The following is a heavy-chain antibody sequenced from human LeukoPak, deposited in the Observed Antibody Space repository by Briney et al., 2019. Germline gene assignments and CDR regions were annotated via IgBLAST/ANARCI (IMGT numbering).Heavy chain of an antibody. CDR1: GYTFTSYA. Sequence: GASVKVSCKASGYTFTSYAISWVRQAPGQGLEWMGGIIPIFGTANYAQKFQGRVTITADESTSTAYMELSSLRSEDTAVYYCARDGPKYCTNGVCTKDQGFDPWGQGTLVTVSS. CDR3: ARDGPKYCTNGVCTKDQGFDP. CDR2: IIPIFGTA. D-gene: IGHD2-8*01. J-gene: IGHJ5*02. V-gene: IGHV1-69*13.